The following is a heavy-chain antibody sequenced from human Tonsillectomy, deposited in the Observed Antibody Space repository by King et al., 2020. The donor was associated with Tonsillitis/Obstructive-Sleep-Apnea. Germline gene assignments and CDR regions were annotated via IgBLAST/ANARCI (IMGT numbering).Heavy chain of an antibody. V-gene: IGHV4-34*01. Sequence: VQLQQWGAGLLKPSETLSLTCAVYGGSSSGYYWSWIRQPPGKGLEWIGEINHSGSTNYNPSLKSRVTISVATSKNQFSLNLSSVTAADTAVYYCARGKKGFQGYYYYMDVWGKGTTVTVSS. CDR3: ARGKKGFQGYYYYMDV. CDR1: GGSSSGYY. CDR2: INHSGST. J-gene: IGHJ6*03.